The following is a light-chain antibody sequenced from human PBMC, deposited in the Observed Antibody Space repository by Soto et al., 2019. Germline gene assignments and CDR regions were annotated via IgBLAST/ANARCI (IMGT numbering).Light chain of an antibody. CDR3: QQYGVSPT. J-gene: IGKJ4*01. Sequence: PEKTAALSCTASQSLNSNFLGWYQQKSGQAPRLLIYAASTRATGIPDRFSGSGSGVDFTLTISRLEPEDSAVYYCQQYGVSPTFGGGTKVDIK. CDR2: AAS. V-gene: IGKV3-20*01. CDR1: QSLNSNF.